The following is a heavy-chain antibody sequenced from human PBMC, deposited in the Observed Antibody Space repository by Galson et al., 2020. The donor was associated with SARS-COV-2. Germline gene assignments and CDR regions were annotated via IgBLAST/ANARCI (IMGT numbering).Heavy chain of an antibody. CDR2: ISAYNGNT. CDR1: GYTFTSYG. V-gene: IGHV1-18*04. Sequence: ASVKVSCKASGYTFTSYGISWVRQATGQGLEWMGWISAYNGNTNYAQKLQGRVTMTTDTSTSTAYMELRSLRSDDTAVYYCAREGGYYYDSSGLLDYWGQGTLVTVSS. J-gene: IGHJ4*02. D-gene: IGHD3-22*01. CDR3: AREGGYYYDSSGLLDY.